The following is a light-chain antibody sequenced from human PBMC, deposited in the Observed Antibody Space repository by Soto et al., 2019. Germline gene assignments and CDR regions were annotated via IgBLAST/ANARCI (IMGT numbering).Light chain of an antibody. CDR3: QQYNEWPLT. Sequence: EIVMTQSPATLSVSPGERATLSCRASQSISNNLAWYQQKPGQGPLLFIYGASTRAIGIPARFSGSGSGTEFTLTISSLQSEDFAVYYCQQYNEWPLTFGPGTKVDIK. V-gene: IGKV3-15*01. CDR2: GAS. J-gene: IGKJ3*01. CDR1: QSISNN.